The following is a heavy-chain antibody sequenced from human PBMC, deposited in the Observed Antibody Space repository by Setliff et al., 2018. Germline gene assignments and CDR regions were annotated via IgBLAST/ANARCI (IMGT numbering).Heavy chain of an antibody. CDR2: IIPVLGMT. CDR3: ARGPSPTVTPSRLIYFYHMDV. V-gene: IGHV1-69*10. CDR1: GGTFSSYV. J-gene: IGHJ6*03. D-gene: IGHD4-17*01. Sequence: SVKVSCKASGGTFSSYVISWVRQAPGQGLEWMGAIIPVLGMTDYAQKFQGRLTITADQSTTTVYMELSSLRFDDTALYYCARGPSPTVTPSRLIYFYHMDVWGTGTTVTVSS.